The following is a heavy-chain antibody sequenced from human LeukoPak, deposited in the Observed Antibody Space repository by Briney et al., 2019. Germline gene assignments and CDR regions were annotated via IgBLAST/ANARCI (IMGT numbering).Heavy chain of an antibody. D-gene: IGHD2-8*01. J-gene: IGHJ5*02. Sequence: SSVKVSCKASGGTFSSYAISWVRQAPGQGLEWMGGIIPIFGTANYAQKFQGRVTITTDESTSAAYMELSSLRSEDTAVYYCARDATYASYNWFDPWGQGTLVTVSS. V-gene: IGHV1-69*05. CDR2: IIPIFGTA. CDR3: ARDATYASYNWFDP. CDR1: GGTFSSYA.